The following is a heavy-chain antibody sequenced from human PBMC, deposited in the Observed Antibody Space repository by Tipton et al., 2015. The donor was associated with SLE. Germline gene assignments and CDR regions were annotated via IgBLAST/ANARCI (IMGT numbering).Heavy chain of an antibody. D-gene: IGHD4-17*01. Sequence: SLRLSCAASGFTFSSYAMSWVRQAPGKGLEWVSAISGSGGSTYYADSVKGRFTISRDNSKNTLYLQMNSLRAEDTAVYYCARAPGMTTVTFLDYWGQGTLVTVSS. V-gene: IGHV3-23*01. CDR2: ISGSGGST. J-gene: IGHJ4*02. CDR3: ARAPGMTTVTFLDY. CDR1: GFTFSSYA.